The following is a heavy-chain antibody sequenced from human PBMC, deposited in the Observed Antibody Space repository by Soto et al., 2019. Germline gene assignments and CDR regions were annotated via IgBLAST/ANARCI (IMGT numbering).Heavy chain of an antibody. V-gene: IGHV3-74*01. Sequence: EVQVVESGGDLVQPGGSLRLFFAASGFSFSNYWMHWVRQAPGKGLVWVSRVNNDGRDTIYADSVMGRFTVSRDNAKNTLFLQMNSLRIDDTAMYYCPRGSIDDAFDSWGQGTMVTVSS. CDR1: GFSFSNYW. CDR2: VNNDGRDT. CDR3: PRGSIDDAFDS. J-gene: IGHJ3*02. D-gene: IGHD3-9*01.